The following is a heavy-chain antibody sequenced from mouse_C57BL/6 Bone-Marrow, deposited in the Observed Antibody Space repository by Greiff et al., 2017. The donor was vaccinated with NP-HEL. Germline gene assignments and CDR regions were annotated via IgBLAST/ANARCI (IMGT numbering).Heavy chain of an antibody. CDR1: GYTFTDYE. CDR2: IDPETGGT. Sequence: QVQLQQSGAELVRPGASVTLSCKASGYTFTDYEMHWVKQTPVHGLEWIGAIDPETGGTAYNQKFKGKAILTADKSSSTAYMELRSLTSEDSAVYYGTRIARGDGSYYYAIDYWGQGTSVTVSS. V-gene: IGHV1-15*01. J-gene: IGHJ4*01. CDR3: TRIARGDGSYYYAIDY. D-gene: IGHD2-3*01.